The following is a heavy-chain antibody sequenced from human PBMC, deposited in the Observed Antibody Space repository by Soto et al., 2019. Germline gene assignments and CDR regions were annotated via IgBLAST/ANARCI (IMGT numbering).Heavy chain of an antibody. CDR1: GYTFNRHY. V-gene: IGHV1-46*02. CDR3: AKRRGVGLTRSSFDY. CDR2: IDPSGGDT. J-gene: IGHJ4*02. Sequence: QVQLVQSGAEVRKPGASVKVSCKASGYTFNRHYIQWVRQAPGQGLEWMGMIDPSGGDTNYAKKSQGRVTLTGDTSTSTVYMELSSVRSEDTAVYYFAKRRGVGLTRSSFDYWGPGTLVIVSS. D-gene: IGHD3-10*01.